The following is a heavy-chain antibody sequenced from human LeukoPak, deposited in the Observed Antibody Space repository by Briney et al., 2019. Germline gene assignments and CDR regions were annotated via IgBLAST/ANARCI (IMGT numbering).Heavy chain of an antibody. J-gene: IGHJ4*02. D-gene: IGHD3-10*01. CDR2: ISSSSSYI. CDR1: GFTFSSYS. V-gene: IGHV3-21*01. CDR3: AREDHGSGSYFDY. Sequence: PGGSLRLSCAASGFTFSSYSMNWVRQAPGKGLEWASSISSSSSYIYYADSVKGRFTISRDNAKNSLYLQMNSLRAEDTAVYYCAREDHGSGSYFDYWGQGTLVTVSS.